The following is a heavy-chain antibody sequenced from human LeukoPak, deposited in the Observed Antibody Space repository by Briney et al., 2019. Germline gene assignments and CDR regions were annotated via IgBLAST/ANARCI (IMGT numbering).Heavy chain of an antibody. D-gene: IGHD6-6*01. CDR2: ISSSGSTI. CDR1: GFTFSDYY. J-gene: IGHJ4*02. CDR3: AGIEYSSSSAFDY. Sequence: GGSLRLSCAASGFTFSDYYMSWIRQAPGKGLEWVSYISSSGSTIYYADSVKGRFTISRGNAKNSLYLQMNSLRAEDTAVYYCAGIEYSSSSAFDYWGQGTLVTVSS. V-gene: IGHV3-11*01.